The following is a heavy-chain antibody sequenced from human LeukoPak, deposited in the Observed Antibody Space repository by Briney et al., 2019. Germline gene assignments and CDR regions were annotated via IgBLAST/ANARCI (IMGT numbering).Heavy chain of an antibody. D-gene: IGHD3-10*01. J-gene: IGHJ4*02. CDR2: ISSSSSYI. V-gene: IGHV3-21*01. CDR3: ARDMVRGVIITGDY. CDR1: GFTFSSYS. Sequence: GGSLRLSCAASGFTFSSYSMNWVRQAPGKGLEWVSSISSSSSYIYYADSVKGRFTISRDNAKNSLYLQMNSLSAEDTAVYYCARDMVRGVIITGDYWGQGTLVTVSS.